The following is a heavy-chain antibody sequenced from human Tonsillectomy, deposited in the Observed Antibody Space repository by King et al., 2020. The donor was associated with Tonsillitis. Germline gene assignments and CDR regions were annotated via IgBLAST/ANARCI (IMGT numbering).Heavy chain of an antibody. CDR2: IYFSGDT. J-gene: IGHJ6*02. CDR3: ARGGSHYGLDV. V-gene: IGHV4-31*03. Sequence: QLQESGPVLVKPSQTLSLTCTVSGGSISSDGYFLSWIRQHPGKGLEWIGYIYFSGDTYYNPSLKSRVIISVETSKNQFSLKLNSLTAAATAVYYCARGGSHYGLDVWGQGTTVIVSS. CDR1: GGSISSDGYF. D-gene: IGHD1-26*01.